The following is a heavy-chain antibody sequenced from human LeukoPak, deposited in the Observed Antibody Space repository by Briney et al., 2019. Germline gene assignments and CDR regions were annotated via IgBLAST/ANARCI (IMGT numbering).Heavy chain of an antibody. CDR1: GGSFSGYY. CDR3: ARGRGPAAISLSYSSSPSGHFDY. V-gene: IGHV4-34*01. Sequence: SETLSLTCAVYGGSFSGYYWSWIRQPPGKGLEWIGEINHSGSTNYNPSLKSRVTISVDTSKNQFSLKLSSVTAADTAVYYCARGRGPAAISLSYSSSPSGHFDYWGQGTLVTVSS. D-gene: IGHD2-2*01. J-gene: IGHJ4*02. CDR2: INHSGST.